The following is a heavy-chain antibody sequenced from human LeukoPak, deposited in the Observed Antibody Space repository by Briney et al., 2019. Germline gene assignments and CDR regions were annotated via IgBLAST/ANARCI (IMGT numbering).Heavy chain of an antibody. D-gene: IGHD1-26*01. Sequence: GGSLRLSCAASGFTFSSYGMHWVRQAPDKGLEWVAFIRYDGSNKYYADSVKGRFTISRDNSKNTLCLQMNSLRADDTAVYYCAKIGWEPLAFDIWGQGTMVTVSS. CDR1: GFTFSSYG. CDR2: IRYDGSNK. CDR3: AKIGWEPLAFDI. J-gene: IGHJ3*02. V-gene: IGHV3-30*02.